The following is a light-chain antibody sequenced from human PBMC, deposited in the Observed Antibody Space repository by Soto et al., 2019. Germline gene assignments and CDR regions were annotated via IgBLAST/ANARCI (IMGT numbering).Light chain of an antibody. CDR2: LGS. Sequence: VEVTQSPLSLPVTPGEPASISCRSSQSLLHSNGYNYLDWYLQKPGQSPQLLIYLGSNRASGVPDRFSGSGSGTDFTLKISRVEAEDVGVYYCMQPLQSWTFGQGTKVDIK. J-gene: IGKJ1*01. V-gene: IGKV2-28*01. CDR1: QSLLHSNGYNY. CDR3: MQPLQSWT.